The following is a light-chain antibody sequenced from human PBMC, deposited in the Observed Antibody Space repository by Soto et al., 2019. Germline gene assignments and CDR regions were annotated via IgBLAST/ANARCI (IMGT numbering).Light chain of an antibody. CDR1: QSVASN. CDR2: GAS. Sequence: EIVMTQSPASLSVSPGERATLSCRASQSVASNLAWYQQKPGQAPRLLIYGASTRATGIPARFSGSGSGTEFTLTISSLHSEDFAIYYCQQSNNWPPTFTFGPGTKVDIK. J-gene: IGKJ3*01. V-gene: IGKV3-15*01. CDR3: QQSNNWPPTFT.